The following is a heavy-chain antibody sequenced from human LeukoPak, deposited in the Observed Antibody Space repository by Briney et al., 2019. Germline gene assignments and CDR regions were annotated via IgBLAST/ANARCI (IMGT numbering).Heavy chain of an antibody. CDR3: ARERRNYDY. V-gene: IGHV1-2*02. D-gene: IGHD4-11*01. Sequence: ASVKVFCKASCYTFTSFGISWVRQAPGQGLEWIGWINPNSGGTNYAQKFQGRVTMTRDTSISTAYMELSRLRSDDTAVYYCARERRNYDYWGQGTLVTVSS. CDR1: CYTFTSFG. CDR2: INPNSGGT. J-gene: IGHJ4*02.